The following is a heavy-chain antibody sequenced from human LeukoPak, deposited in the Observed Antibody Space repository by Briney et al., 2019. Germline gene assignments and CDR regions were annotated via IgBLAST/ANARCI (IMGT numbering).Heavy chain of an antibody. D-gene: IGHD2-2*01. J-gene: IGHJ4*02. Sequence: GSLRLSCAASGFTFSDYYMSWIRQAPGKGLEWVSYVRSSGSTIYYADSVKGRLTISRDNAKNSLYLQMNSLRAEDTAVYYCTRADCSSTSCYEFDYWGQGTLVTVSS. CDR2: VRSSGSTI. CDR1: GFTFSDYY. V-gene: IGHV3-11*04. CDR3: TRADCSSTSCYEFDY.